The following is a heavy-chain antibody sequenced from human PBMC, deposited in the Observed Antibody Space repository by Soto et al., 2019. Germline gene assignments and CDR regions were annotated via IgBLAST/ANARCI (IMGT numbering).Heavy chain of an antibody. CDR2: MNPDSGNT. CDR1: AYTFSSYD. CDR3: ARDYRVGGSGTFDP. Sequence: QVPLVQSGAEVKKPGASVKISCKGSAYTFSSYDINWVRQATGQGLEWMGWMNPDSGNTVYAPKFQGRVAMTSNTSINTAYMELSALRSDDTAMYYCARDYRVGGSGTFDPWGQGTLVTVSS. J-gene: IGHJ5*02. V-gene: IGHV1-8*01. D-gene: IGHD3-10*01.